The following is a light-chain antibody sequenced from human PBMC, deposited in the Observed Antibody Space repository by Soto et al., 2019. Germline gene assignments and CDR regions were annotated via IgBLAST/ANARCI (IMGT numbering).Light chain of an antibody. Sequence: AIQMTQSPSSLSASVGDRVTITCRASQGIRNDLGWYQQKPGKAPKLLIYAASSLQSGVPSRFSGSGSGTEFTLTITSLEPEDFAVYYCQQRSNWPPTFGQGTKVDIK. CDR2: AAS. CDR3: QQRSNWPPT. J-gene: IGKJ1*01. CDR1: QGIRND. V-gene: IGKV1-6*01.